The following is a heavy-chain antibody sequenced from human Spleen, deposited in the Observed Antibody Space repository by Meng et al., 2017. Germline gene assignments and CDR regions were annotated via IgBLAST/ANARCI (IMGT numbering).Heavy chain of an antibody. J-gene: IGHJ6*02. CDR1: RFSLSTYAMW. CDR3: ARIPAHYYHTRAYMDV. D-gene: IGHD3-22*01. Sequence: SDPTLVTPTPTVTLTCTYSRFSLSTYAMWVRWIRQPAGKALEWLALIAWDDDKLYTTTLKTRLTISKDTSKNQVARQMTNMDPVDTATHYCARIPAHYYHTRAYMDVWGQGTTVTVSS. V-gene: IGHV2-70*01. CDR2: IAWDDDK.